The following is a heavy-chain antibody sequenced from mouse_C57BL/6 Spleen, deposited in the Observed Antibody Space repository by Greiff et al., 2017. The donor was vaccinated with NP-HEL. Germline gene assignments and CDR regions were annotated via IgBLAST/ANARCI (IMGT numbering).Heavy chain of an antibody. V-gene: IGHV1-19*01. Sequence: VQLQQSGPVLVKPGASVKMSCKASGYTFTDYYMNWVKQSHGKSLEWIGVINPYNGGTSYNQKFKGKATLTVDKSSSTAYMELNSLTSEDSAVYYCARNYYSNTWFAYWGQGTLVTVSA. CDR2: INPYNGGT. D-gene: IGHD2-5*01. J-gene: IGHJ3*01. CDR3: ARNYYSNTWFAY. CDR1: GYTFTDYY.